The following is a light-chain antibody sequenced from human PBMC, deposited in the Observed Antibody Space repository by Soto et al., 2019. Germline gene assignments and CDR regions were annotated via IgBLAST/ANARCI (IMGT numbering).Light chain of an antibody. J-gene: IGKJ1*01. Sequence: DIQMTQSPSSLSASVGDRVTITCRASQSISRYLNWYQQKPGKAPKILIYGASTLQSGVPSRFSGSGSGTDLTITISSLQPEDGDTYVGQQKYRLPRTFGQGTKVDIK. CDR2: GAS. CDR3: QQKYRLPRT. CDR1: QSISRY. V-gene: IGKV1-39*01.